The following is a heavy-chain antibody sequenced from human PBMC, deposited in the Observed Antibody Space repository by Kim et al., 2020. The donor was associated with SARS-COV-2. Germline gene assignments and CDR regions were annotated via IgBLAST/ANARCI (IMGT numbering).Heavy chain of an antibody. CDR3: AKDRGPAYYGSVDY. V-gene: IGHV3-9*01. J-gene: IGHJ4*02. CDR1: GFTFDDYA. Sequence: GGSLRLSCAASGFTFDDYAMHWVRQVPGRGLEWVSGVTWNSGINGYADSVKGRFTISRDNAKNSLYLQMNSLRAEDTALYYCAKDRGPAYYGSVDYWGQGTLVTVSS. D-gene: IGHD3-10*01. CDR2: VTWNSGIN.